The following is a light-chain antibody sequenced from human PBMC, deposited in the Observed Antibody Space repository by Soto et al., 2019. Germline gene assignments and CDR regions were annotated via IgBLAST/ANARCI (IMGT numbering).Light chain of an antibody. CDR1: SSNIGAGFD. J-gene: IGLJ2*01. Sequence: QSVLTQPPSVSGAPGQRVTISCTGSSSNIGAGFDIHWYQQLPGTAPKLLIYGNTNRPSGVPDRFSGSKSGTSASLVITGPQDGDEADYYCQSYDSSLSGSVFGGGTKLTVL. CDR2: GNT. V-gene: IGLV1-40*01. CDR3: QSYDSSLSGSV.